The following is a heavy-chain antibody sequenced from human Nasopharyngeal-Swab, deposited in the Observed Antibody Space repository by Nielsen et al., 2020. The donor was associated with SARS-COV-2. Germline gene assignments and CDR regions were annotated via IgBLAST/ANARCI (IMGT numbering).Heavy chain of an antibody. CDR3: ARSYSSGWYRTIIDS. Sequence: SETLSLTCTVSGGSVSSGSYYWSWIRQPPGKGLEWIGEINRSGSANYNPSLEGRVTISVDTSKNQFSLKVSSVTAADTAVYYCARSYSSGWYRTIIDSWGQGTLVTVSS. D-gene: IGHD6-19*01. CDR2: INRSGSA. V-gene: IGHV4-61*01. CDR1: GGSVSSGSYY. J-gene: IGHJ4*02.